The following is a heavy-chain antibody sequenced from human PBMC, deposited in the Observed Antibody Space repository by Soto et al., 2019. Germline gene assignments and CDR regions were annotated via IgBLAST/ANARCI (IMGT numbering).Heavy chain of an antibody. CDR1: GYTFTSYG. V-gene: IGHV1-18*01. J-gene: IGHJ5*02. CDR3: AREESITIFGVVLWFDP. D-gene: IGHD3-3*01. Sequence: ASVKVSCKASGYTFTSYGISWVRQAPGQGLEWMGWISAYNGNKNYAQKLQGRVTMTTDTSTSTAYMELRSLRSDDTAVYYCAREESITIFGVVLWFDPWGQGTLVTVSS. CDR2: ISAYNGNK.